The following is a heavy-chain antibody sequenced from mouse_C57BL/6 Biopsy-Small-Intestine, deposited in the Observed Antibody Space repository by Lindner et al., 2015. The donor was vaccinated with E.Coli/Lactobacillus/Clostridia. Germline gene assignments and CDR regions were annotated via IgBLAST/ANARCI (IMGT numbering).Heavy chain of an antibody. CDR3: ARGEGGDFDY. Sequence: VQLQESGAELVKPGASVKISCKASGYAFSSYWMNWVKQRPGKGPEWIGQIYPGDGDTNYNGKFKGKATLTADKSSSTASMQLSSLTSEDSAVYFCARGEGGDFDYWGQGTTLTVSS. CDR1: GYAFSSYW. CDR2: IYPGDGDT. V-gene: IGHV1-80*01. J-gene: IGHJ2*01.